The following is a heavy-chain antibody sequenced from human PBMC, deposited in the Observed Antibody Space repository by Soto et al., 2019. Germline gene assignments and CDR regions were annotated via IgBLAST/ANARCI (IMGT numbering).Heavy chain of an antibody. CDR1: GFTFNNFA. D-gene: IGHD3-3*01. V-gene: IGHV3-23*01. Sequence: GGSLRLSCAAFGFTFNNFAMSWVRQAPGKGLEWVSGISDDGHDTFYADSVKGRFTISRDNSRNTLYLQMNGLRAEDTAIYYCARVLFGFTYGKFDFWGQGTRGTV. CDR3: ARVLFGFTYGKFDF. J-gene: IGHJ4*02. CDR2: ISDDGHDT.